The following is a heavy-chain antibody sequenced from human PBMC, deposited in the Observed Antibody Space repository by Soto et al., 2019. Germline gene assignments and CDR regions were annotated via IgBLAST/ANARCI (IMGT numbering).Heavy chain of an antibody. J-gene: IGHJ4*02. CDR3: TTPQRYCSGGSCPWYFDY. CDR1: GFTFSNAW. CDR2: IKSKTDGGTT. V-gene: IGHV3-15*07. Sequence: EVQLVESGGGLVKPGGSLRLSCAASGFTFSNAWMNWVRQAPGKGLEWVGRIKSKTDGGTTDYAAPVKGRFTISRDDSKNTLYLKMNSRKTEDTAVYYCTTPQRYCSGGSCPWYFDYWGQGTLVTVSS. D-gene: IGHD2-15*01.